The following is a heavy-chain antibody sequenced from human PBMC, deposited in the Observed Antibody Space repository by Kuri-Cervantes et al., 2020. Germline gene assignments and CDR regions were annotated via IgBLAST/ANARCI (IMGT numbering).Heavy chain of an antibody. CDR1: GFTFEDYG. CDR3: GRVRGGYSGDAFDL. V-gene: IGHV3-20*04. D-gene: IGHD1-1*01. CDR2: INWNGGRT. Sequence: GSLRLSCAASGFTFEDYGMSWVRQAPGKGLEWVSGINWNGGRTGYADSVKGRFTISRDNAKSTLYLQMNSLRVEDMALYYCGRVRGGYSGDAFDLWGRGTTVTVSS. J-gene: IGHJ3*01.